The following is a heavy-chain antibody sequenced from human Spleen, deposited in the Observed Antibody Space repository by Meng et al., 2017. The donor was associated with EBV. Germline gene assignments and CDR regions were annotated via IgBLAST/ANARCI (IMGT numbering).Heavy chain of an antibody. CDR2: IYHSGNI. V-gene: IGHV4-4*02. CDR3: ARGPIYYDSSGYYSDY. D-gene: IGHD3-22*01. J-gene: IGHJ4*02. CDR1: GGSISSSNW. Sequence: QVQVQESGPGLVKPSGTLSLTFAVSGGSISSSNWWSWVRQPPGKGLEWIGEIYHSGNINYNPSLKSRVTISVDKSKNQFSLKLSSVTAADTAVYYCARGPIYYDSSGYYSDYWGQGTLVTVSS.